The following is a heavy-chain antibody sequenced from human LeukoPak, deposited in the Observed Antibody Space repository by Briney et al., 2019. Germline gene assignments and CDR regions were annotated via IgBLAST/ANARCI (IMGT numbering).Heavy chain of an antibody. J-gene: IGHJ5*02. CDR3: ARDRHYYDSSGSNWFDP. Sequence: SSETLSLTCTVSGGSISSYYWSWIRQPAGKGLEWIGRIYTSGSTNYNPSLKSRVTMSVDTSKNQFSLKLSSVTAADTAVYYCARDRHYYDSSGSNWFDPWGQGTLVTVSS. CDR1: GGSISSYY. V-gene: IGHV4-4*07. CDR2: IYTSGST. D-gene: IGHD3-22*01.